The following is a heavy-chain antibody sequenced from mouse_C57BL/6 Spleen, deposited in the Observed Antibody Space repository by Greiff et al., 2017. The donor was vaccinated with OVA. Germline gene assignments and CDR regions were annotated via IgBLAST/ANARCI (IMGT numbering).Heavy chain of an antibody. CDR3: ARRRPYYSNDYYAMDY. J-gene: IGHJ4*01. Sequence: DVQLQESGPELVKPGASVKIPCKASGYTFTDYNMDWVKQSPGKSLEWIGDINPNNGGTIYNQKFKGKATLTVDKSSSTAYMELRSLTSEDTAVYYCARRRPYYSNDYYAMDYWGQGTSVTVSS. D-gene: IGHD2-5*01. CDR2: INPNNGGT. CDR1: GYTFTDYN. V-gene: IGHV1-18*01.